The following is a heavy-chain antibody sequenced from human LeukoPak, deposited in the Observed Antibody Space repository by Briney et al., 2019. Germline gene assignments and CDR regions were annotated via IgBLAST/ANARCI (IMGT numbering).Heavy chain of an antibody. J-gene: IGHJ4*02. D-gene: IGHD6-19*01. CDR3: ARREYSSGWYWYFDY. V-gene: IGHV1-69*01. CDR2: IIPIFGTA. CDR1: GGTFSSYA. Sequence: ASVKVSCKASGGTFSSYAISWVRQAPGQGLEWMGGIIPIFGTANYAQKFQGRVTITADESTSTAYMELSSLRSEDTAVYYCARREYSSGWYWYFDYWGQGTLVTVSS.